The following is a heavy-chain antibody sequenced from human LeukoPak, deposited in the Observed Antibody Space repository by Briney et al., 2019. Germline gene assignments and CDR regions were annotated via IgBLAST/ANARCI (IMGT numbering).Heavy chain of an antibody. J-gene: IGHJ4*02. CDR3: ARDPLGVLSYFDY. V-gene: IGHV3-33*01. D-gene: IGHD3-16*01. Sequence: PGRSLRLSCAASGFIFSYYGMHWVRQAPGKGLEWVAVIWYDGSNRYYADSLKGRFTISRDNSKNTLYLQMNSLTADVTAVYYCARDPLGVLSYFDYWGQGTLVTVSS. CDR2: IWYDGSNR. CDR1: GFIFSYYG.